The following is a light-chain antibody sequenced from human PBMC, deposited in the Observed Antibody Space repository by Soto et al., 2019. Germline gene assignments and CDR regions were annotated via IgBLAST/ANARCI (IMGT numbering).Light chain of an antibody. V-gene: IGKV1-33*01. J-gene: IGKJ5*01. Sequence: DIQISQSPSSQSASVGDTITITCRASQSISSYLNWDQQKPGKAPKLLIYDASNLETGVPSRFSGSGSGTDFTFTISSLQPEDIATYYCQQYDNLPPFTFGQGTRLEIK. CDR1: QSISSY. CDR3: QQYDNLPPFT. CDR2: DAS.